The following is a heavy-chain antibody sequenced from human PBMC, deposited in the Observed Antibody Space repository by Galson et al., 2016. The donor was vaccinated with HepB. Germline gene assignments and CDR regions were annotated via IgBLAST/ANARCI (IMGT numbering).Heavy chain of an antibody. V-gene: IGHV4-39*01. CDR3: ARRTYCGCDCYAYTFDV. CDR2: IYYNEDT. Sequence: ETLSLTCTVSGGSISSTLYQWGWFRQPPGKGLEWIGSIYYNEDTYYNPSLKSRITISVDTPKNQFSLKLSSLTAADTAVYYCARRTYCGCDCYAYTFDVWGLGTMVSVSS. J-gene: IGHJ3*01. CDR1: GGSISSTLYQ. D-gene: IGHD2-21*02.